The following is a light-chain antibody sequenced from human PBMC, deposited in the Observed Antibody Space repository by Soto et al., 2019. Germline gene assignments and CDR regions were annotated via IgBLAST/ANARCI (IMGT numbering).Light chain of an antibody. CDR3: QHRSNWPPIFT. CDR1: QTVDNY. CDR2: GAS. Sequence: IVLTQSPATLSLSPGERATLSCRASQTVDNYLAWYQQKPGQAPRLLIYGASNRATGVPARFSGSGSGTDFTLSITSLESEDFAVYYCQHRSNWPPIFTFGPGTKVDV. J-gene: IGKJ3*01. V-gene: IGKV3-11*01.